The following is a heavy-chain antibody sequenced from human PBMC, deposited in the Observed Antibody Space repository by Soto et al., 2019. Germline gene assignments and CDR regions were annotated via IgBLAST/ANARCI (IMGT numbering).Heavy chain of an antibody. V-gene: IGHV1-18*01. CDR1: GYAFSGYR. CDR3: ARDLGPPNWFDS. Sequence: QFQLVQSGAEMKQPGASVKVSCKTSGYAFSGYRLSWVRQGPGQGLEWMGWISGYNGNTDYAQKFQGRVTMTTDTSTSTAYMELRSLRSDDTAVYYCARDLGPPNWFDSWGQGTLVTVSS. CDR2: ISGYNGNT. J-gene: IGHJ5*01. D-gene: IGHD2-8*01.